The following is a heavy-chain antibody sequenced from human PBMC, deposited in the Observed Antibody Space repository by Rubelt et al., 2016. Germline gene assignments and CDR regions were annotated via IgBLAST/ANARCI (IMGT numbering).Heavy chain of an antibody. V-gene: IGHV3-30*04. J-gene: IGHJ4*02. CDR3: AREGSYSSGWYPDY. CDR2: ISYDGSKK. CDR1: GFTFSSYA. Sequence: QVQLVESGGGVVQPGRPLRLSCAASGFTFSSYAMHWVRQAPGKGLEWVAVISYDGSKKYYADSVKGRFTISRDNSKTTLVLQMNSRRAEDTAVYYCAREGSYSSGWYPDYWGQGTLVTVSS. D-gene: IGHD6-19*01.